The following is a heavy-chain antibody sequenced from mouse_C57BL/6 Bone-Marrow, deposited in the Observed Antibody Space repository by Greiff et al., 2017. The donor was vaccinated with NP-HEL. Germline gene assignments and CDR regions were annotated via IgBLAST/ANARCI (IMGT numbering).Heavy chain of an antibody. D-gene: IGHD1-1*01. CDR2: IYPRSGNT. V-gene: IGHV1-81*01. CDR1: GYTFTSYG. Sequence: QVQLKQSGAELARPGASVKLSCKASGYTFTSYGISWVKQRTGQGLEWIGEIYPRSGNTYYNEKFKGKATLTADQSSSTAYIGLRGLTAEDSAVYFCARLFITTVVVTDYWGQGTTLTVSS. CDR3: ARLFITTVVVTDY. J-gene: IGHJ2*01.